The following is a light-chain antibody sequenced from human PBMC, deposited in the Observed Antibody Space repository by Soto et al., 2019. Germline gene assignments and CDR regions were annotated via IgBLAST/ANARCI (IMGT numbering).Light chain of an antibody. Sequence: QSVLTQPASVSGSPGQSITISCTATSSDVGSYNLVSWYQQHPGKAPKLMIYEGSKRPSGVSNRFSGSKSGNTASLTISGLQAEDEADYYCCSYAGSSIWVFGGGTKLTVL. CDR2: EGS. V-gene: IGLV2-23*01. CDR1: SSDVGSYNL. J-gene: IGLJ3*02. CDR3: CSYAGSSIWV.